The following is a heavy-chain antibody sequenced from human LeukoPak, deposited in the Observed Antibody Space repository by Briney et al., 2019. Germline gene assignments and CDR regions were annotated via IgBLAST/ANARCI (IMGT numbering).Heavy chain of an antibody. D-gene: IGHD1-26*01. CDR2: IYHSGST. Sequence: SETLSLTCTVSGYSISSGYYWGWIRQPPGRGLEWIGNIYHSGSTYYSPSLKSRVTISLDTSKNQFSLKLSSVTAADTAVYYCARHDPIVGTPDAFDIWGQGTMVTVSS. V-gene: IGHV4-38-2*02. CDR1: GYSISSGYY. J-gene: IGHJ3*02. CDR3: ARHDPIVGTPDAFDI.